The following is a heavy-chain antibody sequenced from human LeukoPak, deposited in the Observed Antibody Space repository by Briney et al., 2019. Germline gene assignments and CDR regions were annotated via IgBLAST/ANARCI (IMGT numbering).Heavy chain of an antibody. D-gene: IGHD3-22*01. Sequence: PGRSLRLSCAASGFTFSSYAMHWVRQVPGKGRGGVAVISYDGRNKYYADSVKGRFTISRDNSKNTLYLQMNSLRAEDTAVYYCARDTTQYYYDSSGYSSYFGYWGQGTLVTVSS. CDR3: ARDTTQYYYDSSGYSSYFGY. CDR2: ISYDGRNK. V-gene: IGHV3-30*04. J-gene: IGHJ4*02. CDR1: GFTFSSYA.